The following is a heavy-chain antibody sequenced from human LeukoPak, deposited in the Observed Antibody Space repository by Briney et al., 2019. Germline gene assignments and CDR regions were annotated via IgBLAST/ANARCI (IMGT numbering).Heavy chain of an antibody. CDR3: ATLYSNRVYIWIWDY. Sequence: ASVKVSCKVSGYTLTELSMHWVRQAPGKGLEWMGGFDPEDGETIYAQKFQGRVTMTEDTSTDTAYMELSSLRSEDTAVYYCATLYSNRVYIWIWDYWGQRTLVTVSS. D-gene: IGHD4-11*01. V-gene: IGHV1-24*01. CDR2: FDPEDGET. J-gene: IGHJ4*02. CDR1: GYTLTELS.